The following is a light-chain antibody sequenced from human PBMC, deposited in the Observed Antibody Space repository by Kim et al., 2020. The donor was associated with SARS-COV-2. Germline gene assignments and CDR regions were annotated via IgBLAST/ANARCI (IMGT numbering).Light chain of an antibody. J-gene: IGKJ5*01. Sequence: DIQLTQSPSFLSASVGDRVTITCRASQGISSYLAWYQQKPGKAPKLLIYAASTLQSGVPSRFSGSGSGTEFTLTISSLQPEDFATYYCQQLNSYPQFGQGTRLEIK. V-gene: IGKV1-9*01. CDR1: QGISSY. CDR3: QQLNSYPQ. CDR2: AAS.